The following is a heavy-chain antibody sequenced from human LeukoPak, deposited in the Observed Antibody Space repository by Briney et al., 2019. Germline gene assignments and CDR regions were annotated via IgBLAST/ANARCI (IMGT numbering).Heavy chain of an antibody. CDR2: INHSGST. CDR1: GGSFSGYY. CDR3: ARVSTIAAAGIDY. D-gene: IGHD6-13*01. J-gene: IGHJ4*02. V-gene: IGHV4-34*01. Sequence: SETLSLTCAVYGGSFSGYYWSWIRQPPGKGLEWIGEINHSGSTNYNPSLKSRVTMSVDTSKNQFSLKLSSVTAADTAVYYCARVSTIAAAGIDYWGQGTLVTVSS.